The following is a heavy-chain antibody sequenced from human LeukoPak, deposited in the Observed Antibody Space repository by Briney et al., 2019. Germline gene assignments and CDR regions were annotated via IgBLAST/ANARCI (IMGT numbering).Heavy chain of an antibody. D-gene: IGHD1-26*01. V-gene: IGHV1-69*04. CDR1: GGTFSSYT. CDR3: ARDSRATTFDY. CDR2: VIPILGIA. Sequence: SVKVSCKASGGTFSSYTISWVRQAPGQGLEWMGRVIPILGIANYAQKFQGRVTITADKSTSTAYMELSSLRSEDTAVYYCARDSRATTFDYWGQGTLSPSPQ. J-gene: IGHJ4*02.